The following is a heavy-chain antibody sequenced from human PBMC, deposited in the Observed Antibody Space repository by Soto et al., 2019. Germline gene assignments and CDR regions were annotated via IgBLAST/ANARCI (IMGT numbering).Heavy chain of an antibody. CDR2: FDPEDGEP. J-gene: IGHJ4*02. D-gene: IGHD5-12*01. Sequence: ASVKVSCKVSGYTLTELSMHWVRQAPGKGLEWMGGFDPEDGEPIYAQKFQGRVTMTEDTSTDTAYMELSSLRSEDTAVYYCATAYLQWLKIDYWGQGTLVTVSS. CDR3: ATAYLQWLKIDY. V-gene: IGHV1-24*01. CDR1: GYTLTELS.